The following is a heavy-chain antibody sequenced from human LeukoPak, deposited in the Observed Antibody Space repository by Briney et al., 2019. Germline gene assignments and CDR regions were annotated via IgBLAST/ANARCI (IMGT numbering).Heavy chain of an antibody. CDR3: ARSGGYDY. Sequence: GGSLRLSCAAFGSTFNTFRMSWLRQTPGKGLEWVATINQDGSEKYNVDSVKGRFMISRDNAKNSLYLQMNSLRAEDTAVYYCARSGGYDYWGQGTLVTVSS. CDR2: INQDGSEK. CDR1: GSTFNTFR. J-gene: IGHJ4*02. V-gene: IGHV3-7*01. D-gene: IGHD5-12*01.